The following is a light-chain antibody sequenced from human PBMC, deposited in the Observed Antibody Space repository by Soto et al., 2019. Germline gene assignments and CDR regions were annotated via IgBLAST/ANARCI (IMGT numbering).Light chain of an antibody. CDR3: QQRHMWPIT. CDR2: DAY. Sequence: EVVFTQSQVTLCLSPQERATLSCRASQSFRGLLAWYQQKPGQAPRLLIYDAYNRATGIPPRFSGSGSGTDFTLTISSLEPEDSAVYYCQQRHMWPITFGQGTRLEIK. J-gene: IGKJ5*01. CDR1: QSFRGL. V-gene: IGKV3-11*01.